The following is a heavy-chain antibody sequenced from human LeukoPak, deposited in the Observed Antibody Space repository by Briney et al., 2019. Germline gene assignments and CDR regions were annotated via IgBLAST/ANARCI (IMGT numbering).Heavy chain of an antibody. Sequence: GGSLRLSCAASGFTFSRYWMHWVRQAPGKGLVRVSRINSDGSSTTNADSVKGRFTISRDNAKNTLYLQMNSLRAEDTAVYYCRTSRGWQELDYWGQGTLVTVSS. J-gene: IGHJ4*02. CDR1: GFTFSRYW. D-gene: IGHD5-24*01. CDR2: INSDGSST. V-gene: IGHV3-74*01. CDR3: RTSRGWQELDY.